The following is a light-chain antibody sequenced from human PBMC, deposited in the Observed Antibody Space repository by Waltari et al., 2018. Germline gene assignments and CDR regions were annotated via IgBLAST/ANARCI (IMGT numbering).Light chain of an antibody. J-gene: IGLJ2*01. Sequence: QSALTQPASVSGSPGQSITISCTGTSRDVGNYKRAAWYQQHPGKAPQLMIYAFRQRPSGVSDRFSGSKSGDMASLTISGLQPEDEAEYFCSSYAGSSKGVFGGGTKVTVL. CDR1: SRDVGNYKR. V-gene: IGLV2-23*02. CDR2: AFR. CDR3: SSYAGSSKGV.